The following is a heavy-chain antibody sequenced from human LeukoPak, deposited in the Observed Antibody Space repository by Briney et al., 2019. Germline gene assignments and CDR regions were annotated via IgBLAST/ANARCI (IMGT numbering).Heavy chain of an antibody. CDR1: GYTFSVYD. Sequence: GGSLRLSCAASGYTFSVYDMHWVRQAPGKGLEWVALISFDGSNQYYADSVKGRFTIYSHNAQNSLYLQMSSLGAEDTAVYYCARDLSYCTITSCSYYYDGMDVWGRGTTVTVSS. CDR3: ARDLSYCTITSCSYYYDGMDV. D-gene: IGHD2-2*01. V-gene: IGHV3-30*07. J-gene: IGHJ6*02. CDR2: ISFDGSNQ.